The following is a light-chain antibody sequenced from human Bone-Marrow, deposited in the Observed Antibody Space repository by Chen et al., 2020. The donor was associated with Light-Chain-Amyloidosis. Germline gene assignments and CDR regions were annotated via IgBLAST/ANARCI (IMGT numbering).Light chain of an antibody. V-gene: IGKV4-1*01. Sequence: DIVMTQSPDSLAVSLGERATINCKSSQSVLYSSNNKNYLAWYQQKPGQPPKLLIYWASTRESGVPDRFSGSGSGTEFTLTISSLQAEDVAVYYCQQYYSTSLVAFGQGTKVEIK. CDR1: QSVLYSSNNKNY. CDR2: WAS. CDR3: QQYYSTSLVA. J-gene: IGKJ1*01.